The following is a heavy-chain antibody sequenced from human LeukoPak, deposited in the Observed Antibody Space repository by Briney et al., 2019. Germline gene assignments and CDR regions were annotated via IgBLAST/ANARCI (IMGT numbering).Heavy chain of an antibody. D-gene: IGHD1-26*01. V-gene: IGHV4-59*01. CDR2: IYYSGST. J-gene: IGHJ4*02. CDR1: GGSISSYY. CDR3: ATSLGGATTYDY. Sequence: SETLSLTCTVSGGSISSYYWSWIRQPPGKGLEWIGYIYYSGSTNYNPSLKSRVTISVDTSKNQFSLKLSSVTAADTAVYYCATSLGGATTYDYWGQGTPVTVSS.